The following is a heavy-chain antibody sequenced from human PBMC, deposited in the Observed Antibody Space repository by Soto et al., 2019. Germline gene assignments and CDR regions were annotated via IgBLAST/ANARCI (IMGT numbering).Heavy chain of an antibody. J-gene: IGHJ4*02. CDR2: ISAYNGNT. D-gene: IGHD6-19*01. V-gene: IGHV1-18*01. CDR3: ARDLAVGLVDY. Sequence: QVQLVQSGAEVKKPGASVKVSCKASGYTFTSYGISWVRQAPGQGLEWMGWISAYNGNTKSAKKLQGRVTMTTDTSTSTAYMEQRSLRYDDTAVYYCARDLAVGLVDYWGQGTLVTVSS. CDR1: GYTFTSYG.